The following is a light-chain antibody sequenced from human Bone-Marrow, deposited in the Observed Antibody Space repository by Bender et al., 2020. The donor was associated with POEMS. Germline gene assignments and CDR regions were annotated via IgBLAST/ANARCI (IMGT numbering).Light chain of an antibody. Sequence: SYELTQPPSVSVSPGQTASITCSGDKLEYKYACWYQQKPGQSPVLVIYQDDKRPSGIPDRFSGSNSGNTATLTISRVEAGDEADYFCQVWDSTSDHVVFGGGTKLTVL. CDR3: QVWDSTSDHVV. CDR1: KLEYKY. J-gene: IGLJ2*01. CDR2: QDD. V-gene: IGLV3-1*01.